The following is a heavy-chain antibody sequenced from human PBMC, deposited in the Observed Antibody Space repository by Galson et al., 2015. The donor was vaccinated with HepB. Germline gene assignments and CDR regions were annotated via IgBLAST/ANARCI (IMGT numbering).Heavy chain of an antibody. CDR2: ISYDGSNK. Sequence: SLRLSCAASGFTFSSYGMHWVRQAPGKGLEWVAVISYDGSNKYYADSVKGRFTISRDNSKNTLYLQMNSLRAEDTAVYYCAKDINRWDYGDYEGWDYWGQGTLVTVSS. CDR3: AKDINRWDYGDYEGWDY. CDR1: GFTFSSYG. V-gene: IGHV3-30*18. J-gene: IGHJ4*02. D-gene: IGHD4-17*01.